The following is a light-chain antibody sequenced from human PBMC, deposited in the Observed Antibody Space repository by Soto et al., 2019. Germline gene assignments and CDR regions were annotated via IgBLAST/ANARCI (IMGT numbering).Light chain of an antibody. CDR3: SSYTSGSTLYV. Sequence: QSVLTQPASVSGSPGQSTTIFCTGTSSDVGSYNYVSWYQHHPGKAPRLMIYASSNRPSGVSHRSSGYRSGNTASLTISGLQAEDEADSYCSSYTSGSTLYVFRTGTKVPVL. CDR1: SSDVGSYNY. CDR2: ASS. V-gene: IGLV2-14*01. J-gene: IGLJ1*01.